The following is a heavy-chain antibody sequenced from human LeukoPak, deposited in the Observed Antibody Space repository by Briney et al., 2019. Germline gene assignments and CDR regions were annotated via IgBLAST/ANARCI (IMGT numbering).Heavy chain of an antibody. D-gene: IGHD3-10*01. CDR2: ISAYNGNT. CDR3: ARKGRLYSASGGFLADS. V-gene: IGHV1-18*01. J-gene: IGHJ4*02. Sequence: GASVKVSCKASSYTFTSYGISWVRQAPGQGLEWVGWISAYNGNTDYAQKFQGRVTMTIDTSTSTAYMELRSLRFDDTAMYYCARKGRLYSASGGFLADSWGQGTLVTVSS. CDR1: SYTFTSYG.